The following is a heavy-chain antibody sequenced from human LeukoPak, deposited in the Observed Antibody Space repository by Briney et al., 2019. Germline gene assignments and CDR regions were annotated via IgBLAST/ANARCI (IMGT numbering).Heavy chain of an antibody. J-gene: IGHJ4*02. CDR2: INPNSGGT. D-gene: IGHD3-16*01. CDR1: GYTFTAYY. V-gene: IGHV1-2*02. Sequence: ASVEVSCKASGYTFTAYYMHWVRQAPGQGLEWMGWINPNSGGTYYSQKFQGRVTMTRDTSINTVYMELSKLRSDDTAVYYCARKGPYFDYWGQGTLVTVSS. CDR3: ARKGPYFDY.